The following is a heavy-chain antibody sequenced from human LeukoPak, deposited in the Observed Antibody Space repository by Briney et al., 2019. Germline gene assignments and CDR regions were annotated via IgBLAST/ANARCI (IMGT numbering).Heavy chain of an antibody. J-gene: IGHJ6*03. CDR3: ASEGLVRYYYYMDV. V-gene: IGHV1-69*05. CDR1: GGTFSSYA. Sequence: SVKVSCKASGGTFSSYAISWVRQAPGQGLEWMGRIIPIFGTANYAQKFQGRVTITTDESTSTAYMELSSLRSEDTAVYYCASEGLVRYYYYMDVWGKGTTVTVSS. D-gene: IGHD6-19*01. CDR2: IIPIFGTA.